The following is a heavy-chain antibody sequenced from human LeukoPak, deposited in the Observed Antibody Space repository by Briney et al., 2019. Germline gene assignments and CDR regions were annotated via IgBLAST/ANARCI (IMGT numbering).Heavy chain of an antibody. V-gene: IGHV1-18*01. CDR2: ISAYNGNT. D-gene: IGHD4-17*01. CDR1: GYTFTSYG. Sequence: ASVKVSCKASGYTFTSYGISWVRQAPGQGLEWMGWISAYNGNTNYAQKLQGRVTMTTDTSTSTAYMELRSLRSGDTAVYYCASLSTVTTVVDYWGQGTLVTVSS. J-gene: IGHJ4*02. CDR3: ASLSTVTTVVDY.